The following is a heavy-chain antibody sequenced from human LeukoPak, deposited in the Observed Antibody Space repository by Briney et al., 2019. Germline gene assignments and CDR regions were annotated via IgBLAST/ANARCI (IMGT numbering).Heavy chain of an antibody. J-gene: IGHJ4*02. Sequence: GGSLRLSCAASGFTFSSYEMNWVRQAPGKGLEWVSGIVAGGGGYTYYADSVRGRFTISRDNSKNTLYLRIDTLRTEDTAVYYCAKGWPGCDDGTCYSHYFDYWGQGALVTVSP. V-gene: IGHV3-23*01. CDR3: AKGWPGCDDGTCYSHYFDY. D-gene: IGHD2-15*01. CDR1: GFTFSSYE. CDR2: IVAGGGGYT.